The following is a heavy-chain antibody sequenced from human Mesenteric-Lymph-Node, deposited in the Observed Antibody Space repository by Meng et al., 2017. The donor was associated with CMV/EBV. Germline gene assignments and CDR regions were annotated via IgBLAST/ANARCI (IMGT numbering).Heavy chain of an antibody. Sequence: GGSLRLSCAASGFTFSSYGMHWVRQAPGKGLEWVAFIRYDGSNKYYADSVKGRFTISRDNSKNTLYLQMGSLRAEDAALDYCARDSRGSAYPVFDLWGRGTLVTVSS. CDR2: IRYDGSNK. CDR3: ARDSRGSAYPVFDL. CDR1: GFTFSSYG. D-gene: IGHD3-16*01. J-gene: IGHJ2*01. V-gene: IGHV3-30*02.